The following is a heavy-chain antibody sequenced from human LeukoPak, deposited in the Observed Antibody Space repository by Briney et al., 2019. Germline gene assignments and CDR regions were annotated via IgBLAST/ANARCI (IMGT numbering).Heavy chain of an antibody. CDR1: GGTFSSYA. V-gene: IGHV1-69*05. CDR3: ARSIHDYGDYRPFWY. CDR2: IIPIFGTA. J-gene: IGHJ4*02. Sequence: GASVKVSCKASGGTFSSYAISWVRQAPGQGHEWMGRIIPIFGTANYAQKFQGRVTITTDESTSTAYMELSSLRSEDTAVYYCARSIHDYGDYRPFWYWGQGTLVTVSS. D-gene: IGHD4-17*01.